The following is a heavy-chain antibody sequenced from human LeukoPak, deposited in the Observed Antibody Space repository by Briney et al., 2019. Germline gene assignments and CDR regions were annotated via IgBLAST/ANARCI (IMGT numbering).Heavy chain of an antibody. V-gene: IGHV1-8*03. Sequence: APVKVSCKASGYTFTNYDINWVRQATGQGLEWMGWMNPNSGNTGYAQKFQGRVTITRNTSISTAYVELRSLRSEDTAVYYCARRNGNWFDPWGQGTLVTVSS. CDR1: GYTFTNYD. J-gene: IGHJ5*02. CDR3: ARRNGNWFDP. D-gene: IGHD2-8*01. CDR2: MNPNSGNT.